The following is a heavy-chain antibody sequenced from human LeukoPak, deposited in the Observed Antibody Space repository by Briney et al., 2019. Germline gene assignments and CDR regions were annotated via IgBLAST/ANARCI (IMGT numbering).Heavy chain of an antibody. J-gene: IGHJ4*02. CDR3: AKITHYDILTGDFDY. D-gene: IGHD3-9*01. V-gene: IGHV3-23*01. CDR1: GFTFSSYA. CDR2: ISGSGGST. Sequence: GGSLRLSCAASGFTFSSYAMSWVRQAPGKGLEWASAISGSGGSTYYADSVKGRFTISRDNSKNTLYLQMNSLRAEDTAVYYCAKITHYDILTGDFDYWGQGTLVTVSS.